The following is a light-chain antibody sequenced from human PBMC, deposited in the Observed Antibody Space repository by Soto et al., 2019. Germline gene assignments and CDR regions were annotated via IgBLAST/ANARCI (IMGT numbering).Light chain of an antibody. CDR2: DAS. CDR3: QQYHRSSIT. J-gene: IGKJ5*01. Sequence: DLPMTHSPSTLPASVGDRPTITSRASQSLNNGLDWNQQKPGKAPNLLIYDASTLERGVPSRFSGTGSGTEFTLTISSLQPDDFATYYCQQYHRSSITFGQGTRLEIK. CDR1: QSLNNG. V-gene: IGKV1-5*01.